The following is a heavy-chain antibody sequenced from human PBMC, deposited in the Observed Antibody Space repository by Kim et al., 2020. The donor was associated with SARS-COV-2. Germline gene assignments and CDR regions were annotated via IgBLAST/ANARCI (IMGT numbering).Heavy chain of an antibody. CDR3: SSLPVRGYYYGMDV. D-gene: IGHD6-6*01. J-gene: IGHJ6*02. V-gene: IGHV4-34*01. Sequence: NPSLKCRGTISVDTSNNQFSLKLGSVTAADTAVYYCSSLPVRGYYYGMDVWGQGTTVTVSS.